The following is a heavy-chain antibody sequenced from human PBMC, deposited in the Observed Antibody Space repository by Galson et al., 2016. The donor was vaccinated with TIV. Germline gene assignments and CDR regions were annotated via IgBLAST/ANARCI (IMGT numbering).Heavy chain of an antibody. V-gene: IGHV3-23*01. CDR1: GFTFIDYD. J-gene: IGHJ4*02. CDR3: AKGERQYRGYDWGFDY. CDR2: ISGSGLTT. Sequence: LRLSCAASGFTFIDYDINWVRQAPGKGLEWVSSISGSGLTTYYTDSVKGRFTISRDNSKNTLYLQMNSLRAEDTAIYYCAKGERQYRGYDWGFDYWGQGALVTVSS. D-gene: IGHD5-12*01.